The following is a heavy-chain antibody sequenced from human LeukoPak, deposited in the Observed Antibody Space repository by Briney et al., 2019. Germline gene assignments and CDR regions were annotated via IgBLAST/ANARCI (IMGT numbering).Heavy chain of an antibody. V-gene: IGHV4-59*01. CDR2: IYYSGST. CDR3: ARVVSRGYWFDP. CDR1: GGSISSYY. D-gene: IGHD6-13*01. Sequence: SETLSLTCTVSGGSISSYYWSWIRQPPGKGLEWIGYIYYSGSTNYNPSLKSRVTISVGTSKNQFSLKLSSVTAADTAVYYCARVVSRGYWFDPWGQGTLVTVSS. J-gene: IGHJ5*02.